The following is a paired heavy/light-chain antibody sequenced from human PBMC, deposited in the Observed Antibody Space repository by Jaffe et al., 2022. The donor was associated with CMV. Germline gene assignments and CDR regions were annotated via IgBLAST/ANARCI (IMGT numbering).Light chain of an antibody. CDR2: GNN. CDR3: QSYDSSLSGVV. CDR1: SSNIGAGYD. J-gene: IGLJ2*01. Sequence: QSVLTQPPSVSGAPGQRVTISCTGSSSNIGAGYDVHWYQQLPGTAPKLLIYGNNNRPSGVPDRFSGSKSGTSASLAVTGLQAEDEADYYCQSYDSSLSGVVFGGGTKVTVL. V-gene: IGLV1-40*01.
Heavy chain of an antibody. J-gene: IGHJ4*02. D-gene: IGHD6-19*01. CDR2: VNPSGGST. CDR3: ARPTPGTSGWYLEY. CDR1: GYSFTNHY. V-gene: IGHV1-46*01. Sequence: QVQLVQSGAEVRKPGASVKVSCKASGYSFTNHYIYWVRQAPGQGLEWMGIVNPSGGSTNFAQKFQGRVTMTRDTSTSTVYMELSSLGSEDTAVYYCARPTPGTSGWYLEYWGQGTLVTVSS.